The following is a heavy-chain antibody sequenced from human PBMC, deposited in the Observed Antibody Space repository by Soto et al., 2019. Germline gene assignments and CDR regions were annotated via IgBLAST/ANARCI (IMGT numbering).Heavy chain of an antibody. V-gene: IGHV4-31*03. Sequence: QVQLQESGPGLVKPSQTLSLTCTVSGGSISSGGYYWSWIRQHPGKGLEWIGYIYYSGSTYYNPSLKSRVTISVDTSKKQVSRKMSSATAAVTAVYYWARSPEATVTAFDSWGQGTLVTVSS. J-gene: IGHJ4*02. D-gene: IGHD4-17*01. CDR3: ARSPEATVTAFDS. CDR2: IYYSGST. CDR1: GGSISSGGYY.